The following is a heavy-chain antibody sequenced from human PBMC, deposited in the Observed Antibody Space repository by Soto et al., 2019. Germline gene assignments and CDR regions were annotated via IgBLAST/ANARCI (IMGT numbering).Heavy chain of an antibody. J-gene: IGHJ4*02. CDR3: ARSREYSAYEANQISFDY. D-gene: IGHD5-12*01. CDR1: GCTFSSYS. Sequence: EVQLVESGGGLVQPGGSLRLSCAASGCTFSSYSMNWVRQAPGKGLEWVSYISSSSSTIYYADSVKGRFTISRDNAKNSLYLQMNSLRAEDTAVYYCARSREYSAYEANQISFDYWGQGTLVTVSS. V-gene: IGHV3-48*01. CDR2: ISSSSSTI.